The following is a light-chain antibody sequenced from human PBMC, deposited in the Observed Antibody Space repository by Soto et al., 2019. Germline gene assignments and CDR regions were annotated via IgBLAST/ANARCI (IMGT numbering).Light chain of an antibody. Sequence: EIVLTQSPGTLSLSPGDSATLSCRASQSVSRNYLAWYQQKPGQAPRLLIFDASSRATGIPDRFSGSGSETDFTLTISRLEADDFAVYHCQQYGTSPLSFGGGTKLEIK. CDR1: QSVSRNY. V-gene: IGKV3-20*01. J-gene: IGKJ4*01. CDR3: QQYGTSPLS. CDR2: DAS.